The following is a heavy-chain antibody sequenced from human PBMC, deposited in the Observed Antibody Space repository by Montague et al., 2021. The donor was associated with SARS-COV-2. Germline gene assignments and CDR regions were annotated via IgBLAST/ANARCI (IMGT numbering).Heavy chain of an antibody. CDR3: AGPYIGYNRRFDY. V-gene: IGHV4-4*07. J-gene: IGHJ4*02. CDR2: ISSSGGI. Sequence: SETLSLTCTVSGSISGYYWTWIRQSAGKGLEWIGRISSSGGIDYNASLKSRVTMSLDTSKIQLSLKLSSVTAADAAVYYCAGPYIGYNRRFDYWGQGALVTGSS. CDR1: GSISGYY. D-gene: IGHD5-12*01.